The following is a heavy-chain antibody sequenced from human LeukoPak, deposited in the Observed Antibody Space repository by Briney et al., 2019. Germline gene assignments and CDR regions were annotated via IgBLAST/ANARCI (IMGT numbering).Heavy chain of an antibody. V-gene: IGHV1-2*02. Sequence: ASVKVSCKTSGYTFTANYIHWVRQAPGQGLEWMGWINPKSGVTNYAQKFQGRVTMTRDTSISTAYMELNSLRSDDTAVYFCARRQPYCSGGACYDWGQGTLVTVSS. D-gene: IGHD2-15*01. CDR3: ARRQPYCSGGACYD. CDR2: INPKSGVT. CDR1: GYTFTANY. J-gene: IGHJ1*01.